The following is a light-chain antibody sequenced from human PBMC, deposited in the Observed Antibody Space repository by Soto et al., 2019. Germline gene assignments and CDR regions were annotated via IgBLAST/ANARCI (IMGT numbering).Light chain of an antibody. V-gene: IGKV3-15*01. J-gene: IGKJ1*01. CDR2: GAS. Sequence: EIMLTQSPATLSLSPGERATLSCRASQSVSSYLAWYQQKPGQAPRFLIYGASTRATGIPARFSGSGSGTEFTLTISSLQSEDFAVYYCQQYNNWPRTFGQGTKVDIK. CDR3: QQYNNWPRT. CDR1: QSVSSY.